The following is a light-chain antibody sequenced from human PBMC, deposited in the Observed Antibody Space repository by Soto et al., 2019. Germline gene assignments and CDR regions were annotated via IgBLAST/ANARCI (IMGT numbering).Light chain of an antibody. CDR2: DNN. V-gene: IGLV1-51*01. J-gene: IGLJ2*01. CDR1: SSNIGNNY. Sequence: QSVLTQPPSVSAAPGQKVTISCSGSSSNIGNNYVSWYQQFPGTAPKLLIYDNNKRPSGILDRFSGSKSGTSATLGITGLQTGDEADYYCGTWDSSLSAVVFGGGTKLTVL. CDR3: GTWDSSLSAVV.